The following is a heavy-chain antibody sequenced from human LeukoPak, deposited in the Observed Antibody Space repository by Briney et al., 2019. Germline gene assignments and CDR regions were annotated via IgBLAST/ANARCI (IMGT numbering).Heavy chain of an antibody. CDR3: AKDHPPYYYDSSGLSVDY. Sequence: GGSLRLSCAASGFTFSSYAMSWVRQAPGKGLEWVPAISGSGGSTYYADSVKGRFTISRDNSKNTLYLQMNSLRAEDTAVYYCAKDHPPYYYDSSGLSVDYWGQGTLVTVSS. J-gene: IGHJ4*02. CDR1: GFTFSSYA. CDR2: ISGSGGST. D-gene: IGHD3-22*01. V-gene: IGHV3-23*01.